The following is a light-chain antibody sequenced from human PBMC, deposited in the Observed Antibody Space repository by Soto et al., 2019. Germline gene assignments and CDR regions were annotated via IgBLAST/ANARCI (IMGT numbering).Light chain of an antibody. J-gene: IGKJ1*01. Sequence: QLTQSPSSLSASVGDRVTITCRASQGISSNLAWYQQKPGRAPKLLIFGASTLQGGVPSRFSGSGSGTDFTLTISSLQPEDFATYFCQKLNAYPPWTFGQGTKVEIK. CDR1: QGISSN. CDR3: QKLNAYPPWT. V-gene: IGKV1-9*01. CDR2: GAS.